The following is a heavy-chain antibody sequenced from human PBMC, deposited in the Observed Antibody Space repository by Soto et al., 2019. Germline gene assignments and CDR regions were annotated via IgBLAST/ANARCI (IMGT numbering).Heavy chain of an antibody. J-gene: IGHJ4*02. V-gene: IGHV3-48*01. D-gene: IGHD1-7*01. Sequence: EVQLVESGGDLVQPGGSLRLSCAASGFTFSDYSMNWVRQAPGKGLEWISYISPDNIYYADSVRGRFTISRDNAKNSLCQKMKALPAGDRPFYFCVRDLNYPFDSWGQGPLATVS. CDR3: VRDLNYPFDS. CDR1: GFTFSDYS. CDR2: ISPDNI.